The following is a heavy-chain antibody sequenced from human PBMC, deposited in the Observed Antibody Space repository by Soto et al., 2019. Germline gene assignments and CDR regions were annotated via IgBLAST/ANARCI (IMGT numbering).Heavy chain of an antibody. Sequence: SETLSLTCTVSDDSITSGAYYWGLIRQPPGKGLEWIGTIQYRGSTYYNPSLKSRVTMSLDTSKNQYSLKLSSVTAADTAVYYCAGVGAAAACSTVRILFDLWGQGTLVTVYS. D-gene: IGHD6-13*01. CDR3: AGVGAAAACSTVRILFDL. CDR1: DDSITSGAYY. J-gene: IGHJ5*02. CDR2: IQYRGST. V-gene: IGHV4-39*01.